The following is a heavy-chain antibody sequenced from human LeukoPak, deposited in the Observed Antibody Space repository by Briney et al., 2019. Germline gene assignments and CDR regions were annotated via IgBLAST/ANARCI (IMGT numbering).Heavy chain of an antibody. CDR2: FDPEDGET. CDR3: ATVDRLGAAGKVGMDV. Sequence: ASVKVSCKVSGYTLTELSMHWVRQAPGKGLEWMGGFDPEDGETIYAQKFQGRVTMTEDTSTDTAYMELSSLRSEDTAVYYCATVDRLGAAGKVGMDVWGQGTTVTVSS. D-gene: IGHD6-13*01. J-gene: IGHJ6*02. CDR1: GYTLTELS. V-gene: IGHV1-24*01.